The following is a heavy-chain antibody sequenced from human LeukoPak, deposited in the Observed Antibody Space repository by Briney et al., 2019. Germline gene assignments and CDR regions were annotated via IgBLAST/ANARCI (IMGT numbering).Heavy chain of an antibody. CDR1: GFTFSSYA. D-gene: IGHD3-3*01. V-gene: IGHV3-23*01. CDR2: ISGSGGST. J-gene: IGHJ6*03. Sequence: GGSLRLSCAASGFTFSSYAMSWVRQAPGKGLEWVSAISGSGGSTYYADSVKGRFTISRDNSKNTLYLQMNSLRAEDTAVYYCARGSYDFWSGYPPGFDLWYMDVWGKGTTVTVSS. CDR3: ARGSYDFWSGYPPGFDLWYMDV.